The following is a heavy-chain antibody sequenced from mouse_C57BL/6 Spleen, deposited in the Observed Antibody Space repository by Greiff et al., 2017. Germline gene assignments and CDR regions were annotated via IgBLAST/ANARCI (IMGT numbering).Heavy chain of an antibody. Sequence: EVQRVESGPGMVKPSQSLSLTCTVTGYSITSGYDWHWIRHFPGNKLEWMGYISYSGSTNYNPSLKSRISITHDTSKNHFFLKLNSVTTEDTATYYCARGSYEAMDYWGQGTSVTVSS. CDR2: ISYSGST. CDR3: ARGSYEAMDY. J-gene: IGHJ4*01. CDR1: GYSITSGYD. D-gene: IGHD1-1*01. V-gene: IGHV3-1*01.